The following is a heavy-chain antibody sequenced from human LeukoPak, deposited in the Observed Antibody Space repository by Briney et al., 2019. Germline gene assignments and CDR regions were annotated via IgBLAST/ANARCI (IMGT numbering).Heavy chain of an antibody. Sequence: RASVKVSCKASGGTFSSYAISWVRQAPGQGLEWMGGIIPIFGTANYAQKFQGRVTITADESTSTAYMELSSLRSEDTAVYYCTSLAAAVVRWGQGTLVTVPS. CDR3: TSLAAAVVR. J-gene: IGHJ4*02. V-gene: IGHV1-69*01. CDR1: GGTFSSYA. CDR2: IIPIFGTA. D-gene: IGHD6-13*01.